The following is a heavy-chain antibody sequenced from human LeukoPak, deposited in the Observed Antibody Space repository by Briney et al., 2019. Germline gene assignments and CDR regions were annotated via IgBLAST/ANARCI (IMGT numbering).Heavy chain of an antibody. D-gene: IGHD3-22*01. V-gene: IGHV3-72*01. Sequence: GGSLRLSCAASGFIFSERNMDWVRQAPGLGLKWVGRIRKKNNSYTTEYTASVKGRFTISRDDSKNSLYLQMNSLKTEDAAVYYCSRLDSSGYPDYWGQGTLVTVSS. J-gene: IGHJ4*02. CDR2: IRKKNNSYTT. CDR1: GFIFSERN. CDR3: SRLDSSGYPDY.